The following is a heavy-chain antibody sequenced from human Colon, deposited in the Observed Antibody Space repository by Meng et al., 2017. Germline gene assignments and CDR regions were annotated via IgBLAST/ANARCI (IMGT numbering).Heavy chain of an antibody. J-gene: IGHJ3*01. Sequence: WGSLRLSCNVSGGSMSGYYWSWVQQPPGKGLEWIGYIYFSGATNYNPSLESRVTISIDTSKSQFSLRLRSVTAADTAVYYCARDNPSVNDDTSWPDAFDVWGPGTVVTVSS. CDR1: GGSMSGYY. D-gene: IGHD3-22*01. V-gene: IGHV4-59*01. CDR2: IYFSGAT. CDR3: ARDNPSVNDDTSWPDAFDV.